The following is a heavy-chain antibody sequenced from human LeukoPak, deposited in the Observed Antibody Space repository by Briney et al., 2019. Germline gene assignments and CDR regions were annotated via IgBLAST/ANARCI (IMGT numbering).Heavy chain of an antibody. CDR3: ARQGGIRKETDY. V-gene: IGHV4-61*08. CDR1: GGSISSGGYS. CDR2: IYYSGST. J-gene: IGHJ4*02. Sequence: PSETLSLTCAVSGGSISSGGYSWSWIRQPPGKGLEWIGYIYYSGSTNYNPSLKSRVTISVDTFKNQFSLKLSSVTAADTAVYYCARQGGIRKETDYWGQGTLVTVSS. D-gene: IGHD1-14*01.